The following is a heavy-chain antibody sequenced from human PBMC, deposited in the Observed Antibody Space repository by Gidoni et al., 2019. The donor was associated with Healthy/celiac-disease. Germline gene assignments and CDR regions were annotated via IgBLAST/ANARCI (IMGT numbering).Heavy chain of an antibody. CDR1: GFTFSSYA. CDR3: ARDPRGYSYGVDY. V-gene: IGHV3-30-3*01. CDR2: ISYDGSNK. J-gene: IGHJ4*02. D-gene: IGHD5-18*01. Sequence: QVQLVESGGGVVQPGRSLRLSCAASGFTFSSYAMHWVRQAPGKGLEWVAVISYDGSNKYYADSVKGRFTISRDNSKNTRYLQMNSLRAEDTAVYYCARDPRGYSYGVDYWGQGTLVTVSS.